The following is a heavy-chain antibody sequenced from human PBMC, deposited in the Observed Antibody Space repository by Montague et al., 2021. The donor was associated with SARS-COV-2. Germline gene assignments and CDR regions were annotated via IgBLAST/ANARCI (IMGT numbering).Heavy chain of an antibody. D-gene: IGHD4-17*01. CDR1: GFTFNNYD. CDR2: INGDGRTI. J-gene: IGHJ3*01. CDR3: VRDMSEYGNLNPLDD. Sequence: SLRLSCAASGFTFNNYDMHWVRQAPGKGLEWVSLINGDGRTIHYTDSVKGRFTISRDNTKNSLYLQMNSLRTEDTAVYYCVRDMSEYGNLNPLDDWGQGTQVTVSS. V-gene: IGHV3-48*03.